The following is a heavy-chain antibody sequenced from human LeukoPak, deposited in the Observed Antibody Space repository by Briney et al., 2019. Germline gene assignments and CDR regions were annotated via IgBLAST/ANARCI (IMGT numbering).Heavy chain of an antibody. CDR2: ISWNSGSI. CDR3: AKDIRRVVVPAAMDY. V-gene: IGHV3-9*01. J-gene: IGHJ4*02. Sequence: PGRSLRLSCAASGFTFDDYAMHWVRQAPGKGREWVSGISWNSGSIGYADSVKGRFTISRDNAKNSLYLQMNSLRAEDTALYYCAKDIRRVVVPAAMDYWGQGTLVTVSS. CDR1: GFTFDDYA. D-gene: IGHD2-2*01.